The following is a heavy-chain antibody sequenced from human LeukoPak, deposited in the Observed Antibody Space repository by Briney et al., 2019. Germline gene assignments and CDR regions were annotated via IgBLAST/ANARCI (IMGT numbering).Heavy chain of an antibody. D-gene: IGHD3-3*01. J-gene: IGHJ4*01. Sequence: GALRLSCAASGLNFVNYAMHWVRQAPGKGLDWVALISYDGSFQSYADSVKGRFTVSRDSSTNTVSLQMNSLRDEDTAMYYCAREIRGYYAAYWGQGILVTVSS. CDR1: GLNFVNYA. CDR2: ISYDGSFQ. V-gene: IGHV3-30*04. CDR3: AREIRGYYAAY.